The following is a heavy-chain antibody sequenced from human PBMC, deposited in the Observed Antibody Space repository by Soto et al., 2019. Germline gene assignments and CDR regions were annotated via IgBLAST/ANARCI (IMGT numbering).Heavy chain of an antibody. D-gene: IGHD3-22*01. CDR3: ARGDYYDTSGPFSDAFDV. Sequence: GGSLRLSCAASGFTFRTYWMSWVRQAPGKGLEWVANIKPDGSQKWYVDSVKGRFTISRDNGKNSLYLQMMSLKAEDTAMYYCARGDYYDTSGPFSDAFDVWGQGTMVTVS. CDR2: IKPDGSQK. V-gene: IGHV3-7*04. CDR1: GFTFRTYW. J-gene: IGHJ3*01.